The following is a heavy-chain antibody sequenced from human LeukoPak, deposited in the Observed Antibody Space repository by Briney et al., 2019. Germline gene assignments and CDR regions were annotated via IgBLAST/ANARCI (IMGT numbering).Heavy chain of an antibody. Sequence: GGSLRLSCVASGFTFSTYGMHWVRQAPGKGLEWVAIIWYDGSNKYYADSVKGRFTISRDNSKNTLYLQMNSLRAEDTAVYYCARALTMIVVVMGYWGQGTLVTVSS. V-gene: IGHV3-33*01. CDR2: IWYDGSNK. CDR1: GFTFSTYG. D-gene: IGHD3-22*01. CDR3: ARALTMIVVVMGY. J-gene: IGHJ4*02.